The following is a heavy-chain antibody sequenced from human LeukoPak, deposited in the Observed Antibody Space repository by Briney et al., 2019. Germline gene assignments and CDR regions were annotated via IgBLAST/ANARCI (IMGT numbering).Heavy chain of an antibody. D-gene: IGHD3-10*01. J-gene: IGHJ4*02. CDR2: ISSSSTYT. V-gene: IGHV3-11*03. Sequence: PGGSLRLSCAASGFTFRDYYMSWIGQAPGKGLEWVSYISSSSTYTNYADSVKGRFTISRDNAKNSLYLQMNSLRAEDTAVYYCARLRSGNSEYYFDYWGQGTLVTVSS. CDR3: ARLRSGNSEYYFDY. CDR1: GFTFRDYY.